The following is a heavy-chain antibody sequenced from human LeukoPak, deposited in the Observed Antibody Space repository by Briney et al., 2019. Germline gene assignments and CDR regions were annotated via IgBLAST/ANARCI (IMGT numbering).Heavy chain of an antibody. CDR3: ARDRSTNSYAEYFFDY. CDR2: ISSSGSYI. V-gene: IGHV3-21*01. Sequence: PGGSLRLSCATSGFTFRRYSMSWVRQAPGKGLEWVSSISSSGSYIYYADSVRGRFTISRDNAKNSLYLQMNSLRAEDTALYYCARDRSTNSYAEYFFDYWGQGTLVTVSS. CDR1: GFTFRRYS. J-gene: IGHJ4*02. D-gene: IGHD3-16*01.